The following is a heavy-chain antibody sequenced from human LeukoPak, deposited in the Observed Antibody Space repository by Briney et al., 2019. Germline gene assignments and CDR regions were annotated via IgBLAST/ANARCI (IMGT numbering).Heavy chain of an antibody. Sequence: GGSLRLSCAASGFTFSSYSMNWVRQAPGKGLEWVSSISSSSSYIYYADSVKGRFTISRDNAKNSLYLQMNSLRAEDTAVYYCARDSEQGDLWSGYSHWGQGTLVTVSS. CDR3: ARDSEQGDLWSGYSH. CDR1: GFTFSSYS. CDR2: ISSSSSYI. V-gene: IGHV3-21*01. D-gene: IGHD3-3*01. J-gene: IGHJ4*02.